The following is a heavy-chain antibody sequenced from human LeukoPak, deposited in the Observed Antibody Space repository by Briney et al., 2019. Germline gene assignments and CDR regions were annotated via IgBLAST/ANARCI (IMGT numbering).Heavy chain of an antibody. V-gene: IGHV3-21*01. Sequence: KPGGSLRLSCAASGFTFSRYSIHWVRQAPGKGLEWVSSISTTGSYIYYAHSVKGRFTISRDNAKNSLYLQMNSLRAEDTAFYYCARSGIVADIRVNCLDPWGQGTVVTVSS. CDR1: GFTFSRYS. CDR2: ISTTGSYI. J-gene: IGHJ5*02. D-gene: IGHD1-26*01. CDR3: ARSGIVADIRVNCLDP.